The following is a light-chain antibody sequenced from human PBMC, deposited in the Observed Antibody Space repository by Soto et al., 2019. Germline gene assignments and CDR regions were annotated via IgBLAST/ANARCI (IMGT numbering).Light chain of an antibody. CDR2: EVS. Sequence: QSALTQPASVSGSPGQSSTISCTGTSSDVGSYNYVSWYQQHPGKAPKLMIYEVSNRPSGVSNRFSGSKSGNTASLTSPGLQAEDEADYHCSSYSSSSSLVFGGGTQLTVL. CDR1: SSDVGSYNY. V-gene: IGLV2-14*01. CDR3: SSYSSSSSLV. J-gene: IGLJ2*01.